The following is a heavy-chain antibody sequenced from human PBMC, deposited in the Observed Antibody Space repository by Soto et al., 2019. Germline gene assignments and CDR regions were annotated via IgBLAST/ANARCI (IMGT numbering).Heavy chain of an antibody. CDR2: INHSGGT. CDR1: GGSFSGYY. J-gene: IGHJ5*02. CDR3: ARAGGNGGYYGSGSYYNRNWFDP. Sequence: SETLSLTCAVYGGSFSGYYWSWIRQPPGKGLEWIGEINHSGGTNYNPSLKSRVTISVDTSKNQFSLKLSSVTAADTAVYYCARAGGNGGYYGSGSYYNRNWFDPCGQGTLVTVSS. D-gene: IGHD3-10*01. V-gene: IGHV4-34*01.